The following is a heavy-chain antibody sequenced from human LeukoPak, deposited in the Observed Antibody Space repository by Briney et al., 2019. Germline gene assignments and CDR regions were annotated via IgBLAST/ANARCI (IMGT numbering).Heavy chain of an antibody. CDR3: ATVSGTTTLDYYYYMDV. D-gene: IGHD1-1*01. Sequence: ASVKVSCKVSGYTLTELSMHWVRQAPGKGLEWMGGFDPEDGETIYAQKFQGRVTMTEDTSTDTAYMELSSLRSEDTAVYYCATVSGTTTLDYYYYMDVRGKGTTVTVSS. CDR1: GYTLTELS. CDR2: FDPEDGET. J-gene: IGHJ6*03. V-gene: IGHV1-24*01.